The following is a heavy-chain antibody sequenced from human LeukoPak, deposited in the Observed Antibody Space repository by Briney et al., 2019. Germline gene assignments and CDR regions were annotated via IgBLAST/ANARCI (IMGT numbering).Heavy chain of an antibody. CDR3: AKDPPDFWSGYSG. Sequence: GGSLRLSCAASGFTFRSYSMSWVRQAPGKGLEWVSAISGYGGSTYYADSVKGRFTISRDNSRNTLYLQMNSLRAEDTAVYYCAKDPPDFWSGYSGWGQGTLVTVSA. CDR2: ISGYGGST. CDR1: GFTFRSYS. V-gene: IGHV3-23*01. J-gene: IGHJ4*02. D-gene: IGHD3-3*01.